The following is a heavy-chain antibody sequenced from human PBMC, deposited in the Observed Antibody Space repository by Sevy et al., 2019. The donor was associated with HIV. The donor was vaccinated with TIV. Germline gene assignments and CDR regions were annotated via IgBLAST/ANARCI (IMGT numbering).Heavy chain of an antibody. D-gene: IGHD3-10*01. CDR1: GGSISSSSYY. Sequence: SETLSLTCTVSGGSISSSSYYWGWMRQPPGKGLEWIGSIYYSGSTYYNPSLKSRVTISVDTSKNQFSLKLSSVTAADTAVYYCARQDVLLWFGELPYYFDYWGQGTLVTVSS. CDR3: ARQDVLLWFGELPYYFDY. CDR2: IYYSGST. J-gene: IGHJ4*02. V-gene: IGHV4-39*01.